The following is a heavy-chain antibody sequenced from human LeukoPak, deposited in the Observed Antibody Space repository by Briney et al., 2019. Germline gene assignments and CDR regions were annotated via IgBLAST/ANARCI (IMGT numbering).Heavy chain of an antibody. CDR3: AKGLGPGIWFGELFDY. D-gene: IGHD3-10*01. Sequence: GGSLRLSCAASGFTFSSYGMHWVRQAPGKGLEWVAFIRYDGSNKYYADSVKGRFTISRGNSKNTLYLQMNSLRAEDTAVYYCAKGLGPGIWFGELFDYWGQGTLVTVSS. J-gene: IGHJ4*02. CDR2: IRYDGSNK. CDR1: GFTFSSYG. V-gene: IGHV3-30*02.